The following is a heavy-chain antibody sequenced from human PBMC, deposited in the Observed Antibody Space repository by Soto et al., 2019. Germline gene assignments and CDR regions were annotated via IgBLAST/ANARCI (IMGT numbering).Heavy chain of an antibody. CDR2: IKSKTDGGTT. CDR3: TASKLNYSDSSGYYY. J-gene: IGHJ4*02. V-gene: IGHV3-15*07. CDR1: GFTFSNAW. D-gene: IGHD3-22*01. Sequence: EVQLVESGGGLVKPGGSLRLSCAASGFTFSNAWMNWVRQAPGKGLEWVGLIKSKTDGGTTDYAAPVKGRFTITRDDSKNTLYLQMNSLKTEDTAVYYCTASKLNYSDSSGYYYWGQGTLVTVSS.